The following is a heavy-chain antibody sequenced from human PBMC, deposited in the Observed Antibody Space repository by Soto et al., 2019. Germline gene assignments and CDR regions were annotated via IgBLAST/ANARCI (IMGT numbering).Heavy chain of an antibody. CDR3: ARATTVPKYYYYGMDV. D-gene: IGHD4-4*01. J-gene: IGHJ6*02. CDR2: IIPIFGTA. Sequence: VSCKASGGTFSSYAISWVRQAPGQGLEWMGGIIPIFGTANYAQKFQGRVTITADESTSTAYMELSSLRSEDTAVYYCARATTVPKYYYYGMDVWGQGTTVTVSS. CDR1: GGTFSSYA. V-gene: IGHV1-69*01.